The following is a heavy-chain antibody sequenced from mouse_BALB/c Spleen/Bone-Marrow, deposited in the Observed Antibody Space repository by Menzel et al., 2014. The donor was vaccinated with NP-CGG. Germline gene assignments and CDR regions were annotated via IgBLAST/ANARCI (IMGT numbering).Heavy chain of an antibody. V-gene: IGHV1-14*01. D-gene: IGHD2-3*01. J-gene: IGHJ2*01. CDR1: GYTFTAYV. CDR2: INPYNDGT. CDR3: AREGWLLRFDY. Sequence: QLVESGPELVKPGASVKMSCKASGYTFTAYVMHWVKQKPGQGLEWIGYINPYNDGTNYIEKFKGKATLTSDISSSTAYMELSSLTSEDSAVYYCAREGWLLRFDYWGQGTTLTVSS.